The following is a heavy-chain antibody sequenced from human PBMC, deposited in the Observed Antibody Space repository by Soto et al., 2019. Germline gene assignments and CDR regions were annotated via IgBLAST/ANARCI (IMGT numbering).Heavy chain of an antibody. D-gene: IGHD2-21*01. CDR2: IYYSGST. CDR1: GGSISSGGYY. CDR3: ARGGRYCGGDCGFYFDY. Sequence: QVQLQESGPGLVKPSQTLSFTCTVSGGSISSGGYYWSWIRQHPGKGLEWIGYIYYSGSTYYNPSLKSRVTISVDTSKNQFSLKLSSVTAADTVVYYCARGGRYCGGDCGFYFDYWGQGTLVTVSS. J-gene: IGHJ4*02. V-gene: IGHV4-31*03.